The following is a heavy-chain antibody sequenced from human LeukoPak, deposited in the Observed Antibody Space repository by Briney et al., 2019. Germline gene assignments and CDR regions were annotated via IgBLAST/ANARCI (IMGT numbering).Heavy chain of an antibody. Sequence: GGSLRLSCAASGLTVSSNYMSWVRQAPGKGLEWVSVIYSGGSTYYADSVKGRFTISRDNSKNTLYLQMNSLRAEDTAVYYCAKEAINYYDSSGYYHYWGQGTLVTVSS. CDR1: GLTVSSNY. CDR3: AKEAINYYDSSGYYHY. CDR2: IYSGGST. V-gene: IGHV3-53*01. J-gene: IGHJ4*02. D-gene: IGHD3-22*01.